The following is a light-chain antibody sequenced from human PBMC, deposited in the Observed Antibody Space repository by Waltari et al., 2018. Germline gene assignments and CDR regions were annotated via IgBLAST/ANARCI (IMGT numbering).Light chain of an antibody. V-gene: IGKV3-15*01. J-gene: IGKJ2*01. Sequence: EIVMTQSPGTLSVSPGEKASLSCRASQGVSSTLAWFQQKPDQSPRLLIDGASTRATGIPARFSGSGSGTDFTLTISSLQSEDFAVYYCQHSDTFGQGTKREIK. CDR2: GAS. CDR3: QHSDT. CDR1: QGVSST.